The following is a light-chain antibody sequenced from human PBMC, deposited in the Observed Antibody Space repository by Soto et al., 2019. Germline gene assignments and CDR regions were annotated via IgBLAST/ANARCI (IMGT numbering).Light chain of an antibody. V-gene: IGKV1-39*01. CDR3: QHNYFTPYT. CDR1: QSISVH. Sequence: DVQMTQSPSSLSASVGNTVTSTCRASQSISVHLNWYQQKPGKVPKLLIDAASYLQSGVPSRFSGSGSETDFALTISSLQPEDFANYYCQHNYFTPYTFGQGTKLEIK. J-gene: IGKJ2*01. CDR2: AAS.